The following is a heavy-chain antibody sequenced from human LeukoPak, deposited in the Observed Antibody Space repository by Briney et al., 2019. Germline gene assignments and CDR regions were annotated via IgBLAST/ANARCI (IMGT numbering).Heavy chain of an antibody. Sequence: PSETLSLTCAVYGGSFSGYYWSWIRQPPGKRLEWIGEINHSGSTNYNPSLKSRVTISVDTSKNQFSLKLSSVTAADTAVYYCARGRRIQLWLGVEYFQHWGQGTLVTVSS. CDR2: INHSGST. D-gene: IGHD5-18*01. J-gene: IGHJ1*01. CDR1: GGSFSGYY. CDR3: ARGRRIQLWLGVEYFQH. V-gene: IGHV4-34*01.